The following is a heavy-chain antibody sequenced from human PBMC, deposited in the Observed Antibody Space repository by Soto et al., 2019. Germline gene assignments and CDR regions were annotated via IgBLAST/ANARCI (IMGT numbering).Heavy chain of an antibody. CDR1: GYTFTSYA. V-gene: IGHV1-3*01. D-gene: IGHD3-3*01. CDR2: INAGNGNT. J-gene: IGHJ4*02. CDR3: ARPHGVDYDFWGAPDY. Sequence: VASVKVSCKASGYTFTSYAMHWVRQAPGQRLEWMGWINAGNGNTKYSQKFQGRVTITRDTSASTAYMELSSLRSEDTAVYYCARPHGVDYDFWGAPDYWGQGTLVTVSS.